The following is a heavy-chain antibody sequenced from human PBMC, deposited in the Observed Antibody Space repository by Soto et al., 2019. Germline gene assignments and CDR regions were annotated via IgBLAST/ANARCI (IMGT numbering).Heavy chain of an antibody. CDR2: IYHSGIT. V-gene: IGHV4-30-2*01. CDR3: ARVAYCGGDCQRGFDP. CDR1: GGSISSGGYS. J-gene: IGHJ5*02. D-gene: IGHD2-21*02. Sequence: QLQLQESGSGLVKPSQTLSLTCAVSGGSISSGGYSWSWIRQPPGKGLECIGYIYHSGITYYHPSLNRRVSISVDRSKNQFSLKLRSVTAADTAVYYCARVAYCGGDCQRGFDPWGQGSLVTVSS.